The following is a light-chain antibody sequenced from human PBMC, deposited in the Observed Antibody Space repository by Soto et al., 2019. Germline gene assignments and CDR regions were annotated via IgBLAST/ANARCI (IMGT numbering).Light chain of an antibody. Sequence: QSALAQPASVSGSPGQSITISCTGTSSDIGHYDYVSWYQQHPGKAPKLMIYHVAYRPSGVSNRYSGSKSGNSASLTISGLQADDEADYYCCSLTTSHTYVFGSGTKVTVL. CDR3: CSLTTSHTYV. CDR2: HVA. J-gene: IGLJ1*01. V-gene: IGLV2-14*03. CDR1: SSDIGHYDY.